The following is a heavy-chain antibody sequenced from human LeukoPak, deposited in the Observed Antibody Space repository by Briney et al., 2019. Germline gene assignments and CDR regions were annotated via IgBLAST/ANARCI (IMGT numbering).Heavy chain of an antibody. J-gene: IGHJ4*02. Sequence: GGSLRLSCAASGFTFSSYAMHWVRQAPGKGLEYVSAISSNGGSTYYANSVKGRFTISRDNSKNTLYLQMGSLRAEDMAVYYCAVVVVAARGSFDYWGQGTLVTVSS. CDR1: GFTFSSYA. V-gene: IGHV3-64*01. D-gene: IGHD2-15*01. CDR3: AVVVVAARGSFDY. CDR2: ISSNGGST.